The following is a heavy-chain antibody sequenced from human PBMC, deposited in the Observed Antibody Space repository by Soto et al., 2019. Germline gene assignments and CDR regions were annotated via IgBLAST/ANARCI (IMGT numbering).Heavy chain of an antibody. V-gene: IGHV4-59*08. D-gene: IGHD6-13*01. CDR1: GCSISSYY. J-gene: IGHJ4*02. CDR2: IYYSGST. Sequence: SDTLSLTCTVSGCSISSYYWSWIRQPPGKGLEWIGYIYYSGSTNYNPSLKSRVTISVDTSKNQFSLKLSSVTAADTAVYYCARLNRYSGSWWDFDYWGQGTLVSVSS. CDR3: ARLNRYSGSWWDFDY.